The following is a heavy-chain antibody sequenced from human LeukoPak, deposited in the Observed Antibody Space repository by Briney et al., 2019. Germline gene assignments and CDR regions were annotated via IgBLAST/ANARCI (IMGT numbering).Heavy chain of an antibody. J-gene: IGHJ5*02. Sequence: PSETLSLTCAVYGGSFSGYYWSWIRQPPGKGLEWIGYIYYSGSTNYNPSLKSRVTISVDTSKNQFSLKLSSVTAADTAVYYCARDGGSYDILTGYRNWFDPWGQGTLVTVSS. CDR2: IYYSGST. CDR1: GGSFSGYY. V-gene: IGHV4-59*01. CDR3: ARDGGSYDILTGYRNWFDP. D-gene: IGHD3-9*01.